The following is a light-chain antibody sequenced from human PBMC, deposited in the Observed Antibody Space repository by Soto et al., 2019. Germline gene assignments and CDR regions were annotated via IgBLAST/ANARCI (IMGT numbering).Light chain of an antibody. CDR3: QQYYSYPPT. Sequence: AIRMTQSPSSLSASTGDRVTITCRASQGIRSYLAWYQQKPGKAPKLLIYAASTLQSGVPSSFSGSGSGTDFTLTISCLQSEDFATYYCQQYYSYPPTFGQGTRLEIK. CDR2: AAS. CDR1: QGIRSY. V-gene: IGKV1-8*01. J-gene: IGKJ5*01.